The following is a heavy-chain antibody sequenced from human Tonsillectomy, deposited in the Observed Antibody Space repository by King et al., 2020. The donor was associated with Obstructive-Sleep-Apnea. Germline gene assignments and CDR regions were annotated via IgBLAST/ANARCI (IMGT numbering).Heavy chain of an antibody. CDR1: GGSISSGGSY. CDR3: ARVQFLATIYFDY. V-gene: IGHV4-31*03. Sequence: VQLQESGPGLVKPSQTLSLTCTVSGGSISSGGSYWSWIRQHPGKGLEWIGSISYNVNTYYNPSLNSRLTLSVDTSKNQFSLELCSVTAADTAVYYCARVQFLATIYFDYWGQGTLVTVSS. J-gene: IGHJ4*02. CDR2: ISYNVNT. D-gene: IGHD5-24*01.